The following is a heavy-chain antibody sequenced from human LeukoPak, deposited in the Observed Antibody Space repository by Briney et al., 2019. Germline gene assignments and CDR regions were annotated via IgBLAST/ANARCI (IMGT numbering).Heavy chain of an antibody. Sequence: GRPLRLSCAASGFTFSRFAMHWVRQAPGKGLEWVAGTPYDGRNEYYADSVRGRFTISRDNSKNTLYLQMNSLRAEDTAVYYCARSLSDYYYYGMDVWGQGTTVTVSS. CDR1: GFTFSRFA. J-gene: IGHJ6*02. V-gene: IGHV3-30*04. CDR2: TPYDGRNE. CDR3: ARSLSDYYYYGMDV. D-gene: IGHD3-16*02.